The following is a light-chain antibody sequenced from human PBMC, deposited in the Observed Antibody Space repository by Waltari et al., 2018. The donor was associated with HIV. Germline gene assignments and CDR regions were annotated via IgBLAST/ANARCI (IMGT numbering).Light chain of an antibody. CDR3: QQYYTTPSLT. CDR1: QSALYTSDNQSY. Sequence: DIVMTQSPHSLAASLGERATVKSKSSQSALYTSDNQSYLACYQQKPGQPPKLLIYWASTRESGVPDRFSGSGSGTDFTLTISSLQAEDGAVYYWQQYYTTPSLTFGGGTKVEIK. CDR2: WAS. V-gene: IGKV4-1*01. J-gene: IGKJ4*01.